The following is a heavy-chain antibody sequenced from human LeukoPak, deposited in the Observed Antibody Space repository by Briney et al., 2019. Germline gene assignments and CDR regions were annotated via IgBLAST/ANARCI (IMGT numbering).Heavy chain of an antibody. D-gene: IGHD2-2*02. CDR1: GFTFSSYS. J-gene: IGHJ4*02. CDR3: ARLGFVVPAVIFDY. Sequence: PGGSLRLSCAASGFTFSSYSMNWVRQAPGKGLEWVSSISSSSSYIYYADSVKGRFTISRDISKNTLYLQMNSLRAEDTAMYYCARLGFVVPAVIFDYWGQGTLVTVSS. V-gene: IGHV3-21*04. CDR2: ISSSSSYI.